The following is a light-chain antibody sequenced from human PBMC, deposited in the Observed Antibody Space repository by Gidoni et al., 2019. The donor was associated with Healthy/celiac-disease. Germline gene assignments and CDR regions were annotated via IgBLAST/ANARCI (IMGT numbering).Light chain of an antibody. CDR1: SSDVGGYNY. J-gene: IGLJ1*01. CDR2: EVS. Sequence: QSALTQPASVSGSPGQSITISCTGTSSDVGGYNYVSWYQQHPCKAPKLMISEVSNRPSGVSNRFSGSKSGNTASLTSSGLQAEDEADYYCSSYTSSSTLEVFGTGTKVTVL. V-gene: IGLV2-14*01. CDR3: SSYTSSSTLEV.